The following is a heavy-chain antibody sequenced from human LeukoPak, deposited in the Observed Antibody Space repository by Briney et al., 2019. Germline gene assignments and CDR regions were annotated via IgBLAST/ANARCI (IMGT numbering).Heavy chain of an antibody. CDR1: GFTFNRNA. CDR3: ARGGIPTGPYYYFYYMDV. J-gene: IGHJ6*03. Sequence: PGGSLRLSCAASGFTFNRNAISWVRQAPGKGLEWVSTIGGSGDKTFYADSVKGRFTISRDNSRNTLYLQMNSLRGEDAAVYSCARGGIPTGPYYYFYYMDVWGKGTAVTVSS. D-gene: IGHD3-10*01. CDR2: IGGSGDKT. V-gene: IGHV3-23*01.